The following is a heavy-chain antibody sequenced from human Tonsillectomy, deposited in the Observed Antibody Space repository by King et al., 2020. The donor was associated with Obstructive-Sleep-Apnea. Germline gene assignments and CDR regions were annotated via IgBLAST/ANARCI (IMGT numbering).Heavy chain of an antibody. J-gene: IGHJ5*02. V-gene: IGHV4-30-4*01. D-gene: IGHD3-10*01. CDR3: ARKGMFRGILNWFDP. Sequence: VQLQESGPGLVKPSQTLSLTCTVSGGSVSSGDYYWSWIRQPPGKGLEWIGYIYYSGSTYYNSSLKSRLTISIETSKNQFSLKLSSVTAADTAVYYCARKGMFRGILNWFDPWGQGTLVTVSS. CDR2: IYYSGST. CDR1: GGSVSSGDYY.